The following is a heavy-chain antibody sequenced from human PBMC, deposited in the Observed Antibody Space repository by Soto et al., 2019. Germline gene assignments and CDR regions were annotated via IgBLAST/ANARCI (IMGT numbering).Heavy chain of an antibody. CDR1: GYTLTELS. CDR3: ATAIRPFDAFDL. D-gene: IGHD1-1*01. CDR2: FDPEDGET. J-gene: IGHJ3*01. V-gene: IGHV1-24*01. Sequence: ASVKVSCKVSGYTLTELSMHWVRQAPGKGLEWMGGFDPEDGETIYAQKFQGRVTMTEDTSTDTAYMELSSLRSEDTAVYYCATAIRPFDAFDLWGQGTMVTVSS.